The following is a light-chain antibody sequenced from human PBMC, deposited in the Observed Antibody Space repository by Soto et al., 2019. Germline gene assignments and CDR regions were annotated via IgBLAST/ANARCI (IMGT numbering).Light chain of an antibody. V-gene: IGKV1-8*01. CDR1: QGISSY. J-gene: IGKJ1*01. CDR2: AAS. CDR3: QQYYSYPWT. Sequence: IRMTQSPSSLPASTGDRVTSTCRASQGISSYLAWYQQKPGKAPKLLIYAASTLQSGVPSRFSGSGSGTDFTLTISCLQSEDFATYYCQQYYSYPWTFGQGTKVDIK.